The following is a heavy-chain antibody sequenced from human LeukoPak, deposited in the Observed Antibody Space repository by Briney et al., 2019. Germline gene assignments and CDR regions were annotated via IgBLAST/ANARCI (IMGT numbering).Heavy chain of an antibody. D-gene: IGHD1-26*01. CDR2: INSDGSIT. CDR1: GFTFSSYW. CDR3: ARAVSGNYYDY. J-gene: IGHJ4*02. V-gene: IGHV3-74*01. Sequence: GGSLRLFCAASGFTFSSYWMHWVRQAPGKGLVWVSRINSDGSITSYADSVKGRFTISRDNAKNTLYLQMNSLRAEDTAVYYCARAVSGNYYDYWGQGTLVTVSS.